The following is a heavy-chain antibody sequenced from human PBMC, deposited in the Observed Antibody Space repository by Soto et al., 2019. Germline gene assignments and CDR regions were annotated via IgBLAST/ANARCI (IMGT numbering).Heavy chain of an antibody. J-gene: IGHJ6*02. CDR2: INPNSGKT. CDR3: ARVPRGVYYGMDV. CDR1: GYTFSDYY. V-gene: IGHV1-2*04. Sequence: ASVQVSCRPSGYTFSDYYMHWVRQAPRQRLEWMGWINPNSGKTNYAQQFQGWVTMTRDTSITTVYMEVSRLRSDDTAVYYCARVPRGVYYGMDVWGQGTTVTVSS. D-gene: IGHD3-10*01.